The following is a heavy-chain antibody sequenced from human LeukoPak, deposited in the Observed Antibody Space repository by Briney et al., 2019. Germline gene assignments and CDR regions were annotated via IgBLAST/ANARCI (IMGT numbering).Heavy chain of an antibody. CDR3: AKDMRDWAYYFDY. Sequence: GGSLRLSCAASGFTFDDYAMHWVRQAPGKGLEWVSGISWSSGSIGYADSVKGRFTISRDNAKNSLYLQMNSLRAEDTALYYCAKDMRDWAYYFDYWGQGTLVPVSS. D-gene: IGHD2-21*02. J-gene: IGHJ4*02. CDR1: GFTFDDYA. CDR2: ISWSSGSI. V-gene: IGHV3-9*01.